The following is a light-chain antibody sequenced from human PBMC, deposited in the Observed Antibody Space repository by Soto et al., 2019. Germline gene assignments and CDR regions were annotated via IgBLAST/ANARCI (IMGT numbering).Light chain of an antibody. Sequence: DVQMTQSPSSLSASVGDRVIITCRASQGISNYLVWYQHKPGSAPKVLIYAATTLQSGVPSRFSGSGSGTYFILTISSLQPEDVAPYYCQKYNSAPWTFGQGTKVEIK. V-gene: IGKV1-27*01. CDR3: QKYNSAPWT. CDR1: QGISNY. J-gene: IGKJ1*01. CDR2: AAT.